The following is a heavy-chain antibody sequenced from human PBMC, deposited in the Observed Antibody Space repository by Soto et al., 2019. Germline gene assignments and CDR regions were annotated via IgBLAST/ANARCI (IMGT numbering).Heavy chain of an antibody. V-gene: IGHV1-2*04. CDR1: GYTFTGYD. Sequence: GASVKVSCKASGYTFTGYDMHWVRQAPGQGLEWMGWINPNSGGTNYAQKFQGWVTMTRDTSISTAYMELSRLRSDDTAVYYCARESIAAAKGYYGMDVWGQGTTVTVSS. J-gene: IGHJ6*02. D-gene: IGHD6-13*01. CDR2: INPNSGGT. CDR3: ARESIAAAKGYYGMDV.